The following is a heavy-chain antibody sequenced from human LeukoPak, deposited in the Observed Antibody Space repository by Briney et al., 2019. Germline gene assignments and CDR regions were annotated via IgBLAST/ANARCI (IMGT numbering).Heavy chain of an antibody. CDR2: INTDGSSK. Sequence: VGSLRLYCAASGFIFSSYWMHWVREAPGKGMVWVSRINTDGSSKSYADSVKGRFTISRDNAKNTLYLQMNSLRADDTAVYYCARGRSTSSWYYFDYWGQGTLVTVSS. D-gene: IGHD6-13*01. V-gene: IGHV3-74*01. CDR3: ARGRSTSSWYYFDY. J-gene: IGHJ4*02. CDR1: GFIFSSYW.